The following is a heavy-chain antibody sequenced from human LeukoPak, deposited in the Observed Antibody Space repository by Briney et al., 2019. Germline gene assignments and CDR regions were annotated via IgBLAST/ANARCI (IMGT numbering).Heavy chain of an antibody. CDR3: ARDPIDDILTGYFPLAGFDY. D-gene: IGHD3-9*01. CDR1: GGTFSSYA. Sequence: ASVKVSCKASGGTFSSYAISWVRQAPGQGLEWMGRIIPIFGTANYAQKFQGRVTITTDESTSTAYMELSSLRSEDTAVYYCARDPIDDILTGYFPLAGFDYWGQGTLVTVSS. CDR2: IIPIFGTA. V-gene: IGHV1-69*05. J-gene: IGHJ4*02.